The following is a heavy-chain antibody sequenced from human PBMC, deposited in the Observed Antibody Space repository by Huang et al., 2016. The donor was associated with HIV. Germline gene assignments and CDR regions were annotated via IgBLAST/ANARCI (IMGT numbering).Heavy chain of an antibody. Sequence: QVQLQESGPGLVKPSETLSLTCTVSGGSINSHYWSWIRQPPGKGLEWIGSIYYSWSTNYKASLKSRVTISIHTSKRQFSLKLTSVTAADTAVYYCARDGYLSAFDIWGQGTMVTVSS. CDR3: ARDGYLSAFDI. CDR2: IYYSWST. CDR1: GGSINSHY. V-gene: IGHV4-59*11. D-gene: IGHD5-18*01. J-gene: IGHJ3*02.